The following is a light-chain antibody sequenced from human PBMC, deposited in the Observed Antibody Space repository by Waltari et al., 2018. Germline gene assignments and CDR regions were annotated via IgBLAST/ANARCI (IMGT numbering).Light chain of an antibody. V-gene: IGKV1-5*03. CDR3: QRYNSYPIT. CDR1: QSIASS. J-gene: IGKJ3*01. CDR2: AAT. Sequence: DIQMTQSPPTLSASVGDRVTITFRASQSIASSLAWYQQKPGKAPKLLIYAATSLESGVPSRFSASGSGTEFTLTISSLQPDDFATYYCQRYNSYPITFGPGTKVDI.